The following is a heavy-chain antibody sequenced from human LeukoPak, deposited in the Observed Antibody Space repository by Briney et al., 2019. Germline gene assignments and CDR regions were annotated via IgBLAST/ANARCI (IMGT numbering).Heavy chain of an antibody. V-gene: IGHV3-30*04. D-gene: IGHD2-15*01. CDR1: GFTFSSYA. Sequence: QPGGSLRLSCAASGFTFSSYAMHWVRQAPGKGLEGVAVISYDGSNKYYADSVKGRFTISRDNSKNTLYLQMNSLRAEDTAVYYCARDEIVVVVAATGHFDYWGQGTLVTVSS. J-gene: IGHJ4*02. CDR3: ARDEIVVVVAATGHFDY. CDR2: ISYDGSNK.